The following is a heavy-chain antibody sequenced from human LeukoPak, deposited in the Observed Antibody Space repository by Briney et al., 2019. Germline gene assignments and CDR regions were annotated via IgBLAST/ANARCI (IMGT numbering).Heavy chain of an antibody. V-gene: IGHV1-18*01. CDR2: KSDYNGHT. CDR3: ARDYYDSSGYLRDY. CDR1: VWTFISWV. J-gene: IGHJ4*02. Sequence: GSSVKVSCKGCVWTFISWVISWVGPPPGQGRDWVGYKSDYNGHTNYAQKLQGSHTMTTDTSTSTAYMDLRSLRSDDTAVYYCARDYYDSSGYLRDYWGQGTLVTVSS. D-gene: IGHD3-22*01.